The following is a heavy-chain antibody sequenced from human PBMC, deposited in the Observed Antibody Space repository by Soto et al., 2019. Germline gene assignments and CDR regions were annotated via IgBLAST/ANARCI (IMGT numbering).Heavy chain of an antibody. D-gene: IGHD5-18*01. V-gene: IGHV3-7*05. CDR1: GFTFSTYW. Sequence: EVQLVESGGGLVQPGGSLRLSCAASGFTFSTYWLSWVRQVRGKGLEWVANINLDGSEKNYVDSVKGRFTISRDNARNSLYLQMSSLRAEDTALYYCARDGSTSWYSYDYHGMDVWGQGTTVTVSS. J-gene: IGHJ6*02. CDR2: INLDGSEK. CDR3: ARDGSTSWYSYDYHGMDV.